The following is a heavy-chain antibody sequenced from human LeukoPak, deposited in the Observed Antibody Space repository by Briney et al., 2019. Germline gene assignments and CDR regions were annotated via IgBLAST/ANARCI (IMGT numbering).Heavy chain of an antibody. J-gene: IGHJ4*02. CDR1: GLTFSSYA. D-gene: IGHD3-16*01. CDR3: ARVTAGGVFDY. V-gene: IGHV3-64*01. Sequence: PGGSLRLSCAASGLTFSSYAMYWVRQAAGKGLEYVSSISSNGGGTYYANSVKGRFTISRDNSKNTLFLQMGSLRAEDMAVYYCARVTAGGVFDYWGQGTLVTVSS. CDR2: ISSNGGGT.